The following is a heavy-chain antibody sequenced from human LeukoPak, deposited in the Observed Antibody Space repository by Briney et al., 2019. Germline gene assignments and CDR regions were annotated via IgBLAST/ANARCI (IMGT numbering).Heavy chain of an antibody. V-gene: IGHV4-59*01. D-gene: IGHD3-22*01. CDR1: GGSISSSY. Sequence: SETLSLTCTVSGGSISSSYWSWIRQPPGKGLEWIGYIYQTESTNYNPSLKSRVTISVDTSKNQFSLKLTSATAADTAMYYCARALFRFDSSSRSLHWYFDLWGRGTLVTVSS. J-gene: IGHJ2*01. CDR3: ARALFRFDSSSRSLHWYFDL. CDR2: IYQTEST.